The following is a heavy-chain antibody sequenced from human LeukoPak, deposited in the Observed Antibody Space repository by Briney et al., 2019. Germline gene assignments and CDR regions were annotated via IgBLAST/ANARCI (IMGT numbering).Heavy chain of an antibody. J-gene: IGHJ4*02. Sequence: SETLSLTCTVSGGSISSSSYYWGWIRQPPGKGLEWIGSIYYSGSTFYNPSLKSRVTISVDTSKTQFSLILSSVTAADTAVYYCARRAARPERYFDYWGQGTLVTVSS. CDR1: GGSISSSSYY. CDR2: IYYSGST. D-gene: IGHD6-6*01. V-gene: IGHV4-39*01. CDR3: ARRAARPERYFDY.